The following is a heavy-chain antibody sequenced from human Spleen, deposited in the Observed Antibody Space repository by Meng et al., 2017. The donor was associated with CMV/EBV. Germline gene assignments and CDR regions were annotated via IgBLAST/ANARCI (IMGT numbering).Heavy chain of an antibody. CDR2: INPSGGST. CDR3: ARAPSTIRDFDY. Sequence: SGKASGYTFTSYYMHWVRQAPGQGLEWMGIINPSGGSTSYAQKFQGRVTMTRDTSTSTVYMELSSLRSEDTAVYYCARAPSTIRDFDYWGQGTLVTVSS. V-gene: IGHV1-46*01. D-gene: IGHD2-21*01. J-gene: IGHJ4*02. CDR1: GYTFTSYY.